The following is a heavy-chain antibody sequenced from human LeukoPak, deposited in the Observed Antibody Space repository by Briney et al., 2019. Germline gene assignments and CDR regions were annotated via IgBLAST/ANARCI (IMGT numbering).Heavy chain of an antibody. D-gene: IGHD3-22*01. J-gene: IGHJ6*02. CDR2: IYHSGST. CDR3: ARVSAEDYYDSSGSHRYYYGMDV. V-gene: IGHV4-30-2*01. Sequence: SETLSLTCAVAGGSISSGGYSWSWIRQPPGKGLEWIGYIYHSGSTYYNPSLKSRVTIPVDRSKNQFSLKLSSVTAADTAVYYCARVSAEDYYDSSGSHRYYYGMDVWGQGTTVTVSS. CDR1: GGSISSGGYS.